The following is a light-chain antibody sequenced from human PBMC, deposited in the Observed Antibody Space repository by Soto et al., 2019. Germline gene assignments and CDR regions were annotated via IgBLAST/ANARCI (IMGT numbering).Light chain of an antibody. CDR1: SSNIGAGYD. CDR3: QSYDSSLSGSYV. V-gene: IGLV1-40*01. CDR2: GNN. J-gene: IGLJ1*01. Sequence: QAVVTQPPSVSGAPGQRVTISCTGSSSNIGAGYDVHWYQRLPGTAPKVLIYGNNNRPSGVPDRFSGSKSGTSASLAITGLQAEDEADYYCQSYDSSLSGSYVFGTGTKPPS.